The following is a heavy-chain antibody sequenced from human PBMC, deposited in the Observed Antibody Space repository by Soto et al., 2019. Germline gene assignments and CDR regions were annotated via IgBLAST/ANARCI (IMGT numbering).Heavy chain of an antibody. D-gene: IGHD6-19*01. CDR3: ARLVGVAVAGV. Sequence: GGSLRHSCAASGFTFISYGMHWVRQPPGKGLEWVAVIWFDRSNKHYADSVKGRFTISRDNAKNSLYLQMNSLRAEDTAVYYCARLVGVAVAGVWGQGTLVTVSS. V-gene: IGHV3-33*01. CDR1: GFTFISYG. CDR2: IWFDRSNK. J-gene: IGHJ4*02.